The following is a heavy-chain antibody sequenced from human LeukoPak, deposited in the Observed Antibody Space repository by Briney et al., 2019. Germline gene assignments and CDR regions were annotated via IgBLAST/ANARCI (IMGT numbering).Heavy chain of an antibody. CDR1: GDTFSSYD. J-gene: IGHJ6*04. Sequence: GGSLRLSCAASGDTFSSYDMHWVRQATGKGLEWVSAICTARDPYYPGSVKGRFTISRENAKNSLYLQMNSRRAGDTAVYYCARGKEGGGMDVWGKGTTVTVSS. V-gene: IGHV3-13*05. CDR3: ARGKEGGGMDV. CDR2: ICTARDP. D-gene: IGHD1-26*01.